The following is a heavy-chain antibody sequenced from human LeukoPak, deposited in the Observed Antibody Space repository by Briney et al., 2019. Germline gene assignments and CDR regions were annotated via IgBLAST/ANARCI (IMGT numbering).Heavy chain of an antibody. V-gene: IGHV1-2*02. CDR3: ARDVVGATRRYFDY. CDR2: INPNSGGT. Sequence: ASVKVSCKASGYTFTDYYMHWVRQAPGQGLEWMGWINPNSGGTNYAQKFQGRVTMTRDTSITTAYMELSGLRSDDTAVYYCARDVVGATRRYFDYWGQGTLVTVYS. J-gene: IGHJ4*02. D-gene: IGHD1-26*01. CDR1: GYTFTDYY.